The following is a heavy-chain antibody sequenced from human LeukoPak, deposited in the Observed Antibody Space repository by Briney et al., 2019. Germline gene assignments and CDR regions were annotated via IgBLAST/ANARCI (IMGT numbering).Heavy chain of an antibody. J-gene: IGHJ4*02. Sequence: SETLSLTCAVYGGSFSGYYWSWIRQPPGKGLEWIGEINHSGSTNYNPSLKSRVTISVDTSKNQFSLKLSSVTAADTAVYYCARDPTSRGWYYFDYWGQGTLVTVSS. CDR3: ARDPTSRGWYYFDY. CDR2: INHSGST. D-gene: IGHD2-15*01. V-gene: IGHV4-34*01. CDR1: GGSFSGYY.